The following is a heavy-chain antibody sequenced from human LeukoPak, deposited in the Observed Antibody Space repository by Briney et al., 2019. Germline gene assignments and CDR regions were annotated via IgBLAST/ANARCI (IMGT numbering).Heavy chain of an antibody. V-gene: IGHV3-23*01. CDR2: ISDSGSDT. J-gene: IGHJ4*02. Sequence: PGGSLRLSCAASGFTFSNYGMNCVRQAPGKGLECVSSISDSGSDTYYAASVRGRFTISRDNSKNTLHLQMESLRVDDTAIYYCAKRVPYSSSSVYYDYWGQGTLVTVSS. CDR3: AKRVPYSSSSVYYDY. D-gene: IGHD6-6*01. CDR1: GFTFSNYG.